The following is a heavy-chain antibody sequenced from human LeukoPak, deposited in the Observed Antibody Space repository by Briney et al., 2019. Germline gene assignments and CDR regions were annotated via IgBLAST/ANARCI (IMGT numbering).Heavy chain of an antibody. CDR1: GFTFSSYA. V-gene: IGHV3-23*01. CDR3: AKDRSGSYPAACWY. Sequence: GGSLRLSCAASGFTFSSYAMSWVRQAPGKGLEWVSAISGSGGSTYYADPVKGRFTISRDNSKNTLYLQMNSLRAEDTAVYYCAKDRSGSYPAACWYWGQGTLVTVSS. J-gene: IGHJ4*02. CDR2: ISGSGGST. D-gene: IGHD1-26*01.